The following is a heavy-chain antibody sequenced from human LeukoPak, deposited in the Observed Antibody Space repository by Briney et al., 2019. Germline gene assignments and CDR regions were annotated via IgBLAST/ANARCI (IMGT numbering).Heavy chain of an antibody. CDR1: GFTFSRLE. D-gene: IGHD3-3*01. Sequence: GGSLRPSCVASGFTFSRLEMNWVRQAPGKGLEWVSYISSSGSTIYYADSVKGRFTISRDNAKNSLYLQMNSLRAEDTAVYYCARALRFLEWLSDYWGQGTLVTVSS. J-gene: IGHJ4*02. V-gene: IGHV3-48*03. CDR3: ARALRFLEWLSDY. CDR2: ISSSGSTI.